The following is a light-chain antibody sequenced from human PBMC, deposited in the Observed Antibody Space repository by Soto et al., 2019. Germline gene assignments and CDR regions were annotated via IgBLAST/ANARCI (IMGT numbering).Light chain of an antibody. CDR2: GAS. Sequence: DIVLTQSPGTLSLSPGERATLSCRAIQSVSSNYLAWYQQKPGQAPRLLIYGASTRATGVPDRFSGSGYGTDFTLTISRLEPEDFAVYHCQQYGSLSWTFGQGTKVEIK. V-gene: IGKV3-20*01. J-gene: IGKJ1*01. CDR1: QSVSSNY. CDR3: QQYGSLSWT.